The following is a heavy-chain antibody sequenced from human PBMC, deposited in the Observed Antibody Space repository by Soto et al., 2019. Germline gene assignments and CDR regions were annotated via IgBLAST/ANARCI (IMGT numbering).Heavy chain of an antibody. CDR3: ATQGFYRMGV. V-gene: IGHV4-34*01. J-gene: IGHJ6*02. CDR2: INHSGST. CDR1: GGSGGSFSGYY. Sequence: SETLSLTCAVYGGSGGSFSGYYWSWIRQPPGKGLEWIGEINHSGSTNYNPSLKSRVTISVDKSKNQFSLKLNSVTAADTAMFYCATQGFYRMGVWGRGTTVTVSS.